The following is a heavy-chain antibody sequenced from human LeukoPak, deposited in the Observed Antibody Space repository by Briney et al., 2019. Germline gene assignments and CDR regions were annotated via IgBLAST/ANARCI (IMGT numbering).Heavy chain of an antibody. V-gene: IGHV4-39*07. D-gene: IGHD3-22*01. CDR1: GGSISSSSYY. Sequence: SETLSLTCTVSGGSISSSSYYWSWIRQPPGKGLEWIGEINHSGSTNYNPPLKSRVTISVDTSKNQFSLKLSSVTAADTAVYYCARDGITMIVVVINAFDIWGQGTMVTVSS. CDR2: INHSGST. J-gene: IGHJ3*02. CDR3: ARDGITMIVVVINAFDI.